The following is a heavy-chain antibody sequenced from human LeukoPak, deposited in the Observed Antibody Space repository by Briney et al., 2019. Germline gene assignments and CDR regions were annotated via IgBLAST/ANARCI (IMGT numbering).Heavy chain of an antibody. CDR1: GFTFSRYW. CDR2: IRYDGSKK. D-gene: IGHD1-26*01. V-gene: IGHV3-30*02. Sequence: PGGSLRLSCAASGFTFSRYWMTWVRQAPGKGLEWVAFIRYDGSKKDNADSVKGRFTISRDNSNNTLYLQMNSLRAEDTAMYYCAKDLRPWELIYISSGGFDYWGQGTLVTVSS. J-gene: IGHJ4*02. CDR3: AKDLRPWELIYISSGGFDY.